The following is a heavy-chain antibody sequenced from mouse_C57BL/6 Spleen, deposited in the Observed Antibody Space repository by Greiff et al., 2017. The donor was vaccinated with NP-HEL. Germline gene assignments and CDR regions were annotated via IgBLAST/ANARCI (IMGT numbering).Heavy chain of an antibody. CDR1: GFTFSSYG. CDR3: ARHETGTGFAY. CDR2: ISSGGSYT. J-gene: IGHJ3*01. D-gene: IGHD4-1*01. V-gene: IGHV5-6*01. Sequence: EVQGVESGGDLVKPGGSLKLSCAASGFTFSSYGMSWVRQTPDKRLEWVATISSGGSYTYYPDSVKGRFTISRDKAKNTLYLQMSSLKSEDTAIYYCARHETGTGFAYWGQGTLVTVSA.